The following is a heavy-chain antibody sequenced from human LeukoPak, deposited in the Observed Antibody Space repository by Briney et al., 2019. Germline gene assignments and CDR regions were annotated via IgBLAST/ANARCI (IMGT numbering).Heavy chain of an antibody. J-gene: IGHJ4*02. Sequence: ASVKVSCKASGYTFTSYGISWVRQAPGQGLEWMGWISAYNGNTNYAQKFQGRVTMTRDTSISTAYMDLSRLRSDDTAVYYCARVRGGGFGELLSWGQGTLVTVSS. CDR1: GYTFTSYG. CDR2: ISAYNGNT. CDR3: ARVRGGGFGELLS. V-gene: IGHV1-18*01. D-gene: IGHD3-10*01.